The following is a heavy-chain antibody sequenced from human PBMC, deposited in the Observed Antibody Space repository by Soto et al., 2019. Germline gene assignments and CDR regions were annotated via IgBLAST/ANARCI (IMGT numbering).Heavy chain of an antibody. V-gene: IGHV4-4*02. Sequence: SETLSLTCAVSGDSISSPNWWSWYRQPPGKGLELIGEMFASGSSNYNPSLNGRVTISVDTSKNHFTLNLNSVTAADTAVYYCARHATRSYDYWGQGTLVTVSS. J-gene: IGHJ4*02. CDR1: GDSISSPNW. CDR2: MFASGSS. CDR3: ARHATRSYDY.